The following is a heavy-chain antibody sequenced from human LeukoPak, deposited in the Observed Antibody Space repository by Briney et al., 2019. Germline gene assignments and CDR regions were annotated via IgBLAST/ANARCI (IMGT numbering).Heavy chain of an antibody. CDR2: INPNSGGT. Sequence: ASVKVSFKASGYTFTGYYMHWVRQAPGQGLEWMGWINPNSGGTKYAQKFQGRVTMTRDTSISTAYMELSRLRSDDTAVYYCAKDQVVVPAATRYYYYGMDVWGQGTTVTVSS. D-gene: IGHD2-2*01. CDR1: GYTFTGYY. J-gene: IGHJ6*02. V-gene: IGHV1-2*02. CDR3: AKDQVVVPAATRYYYYGMDV.